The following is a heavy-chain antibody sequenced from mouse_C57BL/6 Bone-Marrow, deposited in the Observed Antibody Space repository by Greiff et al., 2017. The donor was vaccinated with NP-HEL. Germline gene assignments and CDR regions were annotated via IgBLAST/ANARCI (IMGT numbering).Heavy chain of an antibody. J-gene: IGHJ2*01. CDR1: GYTFTNYW. D-gene: IGHD4-1*01. V-gene: IGHV1-63*01. Sequence: QVQLQQSGAELVRPGTSVKMSCKASGYTFTNYWIGWAKQRPGHGLEWIGDIYPGGGYTNYNETFKGKATLTADKSSSTAYMQFSSLTSENSAIYYCARSWPNPLDYWGQGTTLTVSS. CDR3: ARSWPNPLDY. CDR2: IYPGGGYT.